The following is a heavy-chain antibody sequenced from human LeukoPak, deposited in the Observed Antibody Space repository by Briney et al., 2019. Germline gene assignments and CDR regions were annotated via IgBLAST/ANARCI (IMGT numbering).Heavy chain of an antibody. CDR2: IIPILGIA. J-gene: IGHJ3*02. CDR1: GGTFSIYA. CDR3: ARDSYYYDSSGYYGNAFDI. D-gene: IGHD3-22*01. V-gene: IGHV1-69*04. Sequence: SVKVSCTASGGTFSIYAISWVRQAPGQGLEWMGRIIPILGIANYAQKFQGRVTITADKSTSTAYMELSSLRSEDTAVYYCARDSYYYDSSGYYGNAFDIWGQGTMVTVSS.